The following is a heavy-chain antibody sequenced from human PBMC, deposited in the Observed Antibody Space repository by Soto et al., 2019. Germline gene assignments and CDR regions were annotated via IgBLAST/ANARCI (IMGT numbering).Heavy chain of an antibody. CDR2: VTNKANSHTT. V-gene: IGHV3-72*01. Sequence: EVQLVESGGGLVQPGGSLRLSCAASGFTFSDHYMDWVRQAPGKGLEWVGRVTNKANSHTTEYAASVKGRFTISRDDSKNSLYLQMNSLKTEDTAVYYCARVVASFWHFDLWGRGSLVTVSS. D-gene: IGHD3-10*01. J-gene: IGHJ2*01. CDR3: ARVVASFWHFDL. CDR1: GFTFSDHY.